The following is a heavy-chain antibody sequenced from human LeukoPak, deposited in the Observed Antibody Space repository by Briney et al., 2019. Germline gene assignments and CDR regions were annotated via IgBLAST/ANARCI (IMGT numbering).Heavy chain of an antibody. Sequence: NPSETLSLTCTVSGGSISSYYWSWIRQPPGKGLEWIGYIYYSGSTNYNPSLKSRVTISVDTSKNQFSLKLSSVTAADTAVYYCARHDYGDYPFDYWGQGTLVTVSS. CDR3: ARHDYGDYPFDY. CDR2: IYYSGST. V-gene: IGHV4-59*08. D-gene: IGHD4-17*01. CDR1: GGSISSYY. J-gene: IGHJ4*02.